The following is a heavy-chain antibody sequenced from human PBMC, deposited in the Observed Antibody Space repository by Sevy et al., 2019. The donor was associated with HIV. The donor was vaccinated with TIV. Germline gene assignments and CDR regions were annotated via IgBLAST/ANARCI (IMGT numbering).Heavy chain of an antibody. V-gene: IGHV3-7*04. D-gene: IGHD3-22*01. CDR3: ARGDYYDSSGFYIDAFDV. Sequence: GGSLRLSCTASGFTFSSYWMSWVRQAPGRGLEWVANIKPDGREGYYVDSVKGRFTISRDNAKNSLYLQMNSLGAGDTAVYYCARGDYYDSSGFYIDAFDVWGQGTMVTVSS. J-gene: IGHJ3*01. CDR1: GFTFSSYW. CDR2: IKPDGREG.